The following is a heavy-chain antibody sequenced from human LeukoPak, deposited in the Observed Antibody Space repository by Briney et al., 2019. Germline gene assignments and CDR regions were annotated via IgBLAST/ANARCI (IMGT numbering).Heavy chain of an antibody. J-gene: IGHJ5*02. CDR1: GYTFTGYY. D-gene: IGHD1-14*01. Sequence: ASVKVSCKASGYTFTGYYMHWVRQAPGQGLEWMGWINPNSGGTNYAQKFQGRVTMTRDTSISTAYMELSRLRSDDTAVYYCARESRANRNWFDPWGQGTLVTVSS. V-gene: IGHV1-2*02. CDR3: ARESRANRNWFDP. CDR2: INPNSGGT.